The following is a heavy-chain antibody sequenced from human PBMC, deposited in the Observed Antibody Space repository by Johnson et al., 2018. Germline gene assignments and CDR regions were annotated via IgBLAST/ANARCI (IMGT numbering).Heavy chain of an antibody. J-gene: IGHJ4*02. CDR2: ISGSGGST. CDR1: GFTFSSYA. Sequence: VQLVQSGGGLVQPGGSLRLSCAASGFTFSSYAMSWVRQAPGKGLEWVSAISGSGGSTFYADSVKGRFTISRDNSKNTLYLQMNSLRAEDTAVYYCANTDYYDSSGYYYTDYWGQGALVTVSS. D-gene: IGHD3-22*01. V-gene: IGHV3-23*04. CDR3: ANTDYYDSSGYYYTDY.